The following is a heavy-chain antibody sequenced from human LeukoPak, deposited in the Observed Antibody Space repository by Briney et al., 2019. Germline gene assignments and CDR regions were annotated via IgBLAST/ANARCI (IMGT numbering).Heavy chain of an antibody. CDR1: GGSISSSSYY. CDR2: IYYSGST. Sequence: SETLSLTCTVSGGSISSSSYYWGWIRQPPGKGLEWIGSIYYSGSTYYNPSLKSRVTISVDTSKNQFSLKLSSVTAADTAVYYCARIGGYYYGYDYWGQGTLVTVSS. D-gene: IGHD3-22*01. J-gene: IGHJ4*02. CDR3: ARIGGYYYGYDY. V-gene: IGHV4-39*07.